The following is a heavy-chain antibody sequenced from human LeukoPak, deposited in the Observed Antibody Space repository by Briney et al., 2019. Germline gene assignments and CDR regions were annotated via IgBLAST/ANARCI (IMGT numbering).Heavy chain of an antibody. D-gene: IGHD3-22*01. Sequence: SETLSLTCTVSGGSISSYYWSWIRQPPGKGLEWIGYIYYSGSTNYNPSLKSRVTISVDTSKNQFSLKLSSVTAVDTAVYYCARDSSGFGGWFDPWGQGTLVTVSS. J-gene: IGHJ5*02. CDR3: ARDSSGFGGWFDP. CDR1: GGSISSYY. CDR2: IYYSGST. V-gene: IGHV4-59*01.